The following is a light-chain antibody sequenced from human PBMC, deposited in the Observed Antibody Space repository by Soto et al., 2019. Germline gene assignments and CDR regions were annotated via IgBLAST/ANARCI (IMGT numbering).Light chain of an antibody. CDR1: QSVSSSF. Sequence: DILLTQSPCTLSSSLGERATLSCRASQSVSSSFLAWYQQKPGQAPSLLMYAASNRATGVPARFSGSGSGTDFTLTISSLEHDDCAVYDCQQYGSPTLTFGQGTRLEIK. CDR3: QQYGSPTLT. J-gene: IGKJ5*01. CDR2: AAS. V-gene: IGKV3-20*01.